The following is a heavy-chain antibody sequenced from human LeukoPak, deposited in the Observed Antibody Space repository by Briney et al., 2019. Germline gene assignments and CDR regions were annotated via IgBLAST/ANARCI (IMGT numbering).Heavy chain of an antibody. CDR2: ISGSGGST. J-gene: IGHJ4*02. D-gene: IGHD2-15*01. CDR3: AKDQDIVVVVAAV. CDR1: GFTFSSYA. V-gene: IGHV3-23*01. Sequence: PGGSLRLSCAASGFTFSSYAMSWVRQAPGKGLGWVSAISGSGGSTYYADSVKGRFTISRDNSKNTLYLQMNSLRAEDTAVYYCAKDQDIVVVVAAVWGQGTLVTVSS.